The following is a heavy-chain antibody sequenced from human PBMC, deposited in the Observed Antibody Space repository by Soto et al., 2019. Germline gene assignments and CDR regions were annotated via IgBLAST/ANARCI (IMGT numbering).Heavy chain of an antibody. V-gene: IGHV1-58*01. CDR3: AADRGYL. Sequence: QMQLVQSGPEVKKPGTSVKVSCKAPGFTFTSSSVQWVRQARGQGLEWIGWIVVGTGATKYAQKFQERVTFDRDISTTTAYMEVSSLTSDDTSVYYCAADRGYLLGQGTLVTDSS. CDR2: IVVGTGAT. CDR1: GFTFTSSS. D-gene: IGHD3-10*01. J-gene: IGHJ5*02.